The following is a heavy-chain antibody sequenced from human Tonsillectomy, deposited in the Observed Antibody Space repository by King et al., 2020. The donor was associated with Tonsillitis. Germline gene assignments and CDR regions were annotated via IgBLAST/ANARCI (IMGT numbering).Heavy chain of an antibody. D-gene: IGHD6-19*01. CDR2: MYYSGST. V-gene: IGHV4-39*07. CDR3: ARNGLVWGRYFDY. J-gene: IGHJ4*02. CDR1: GGSISSSSYY. Sequence: QLQLQESGPGLVKPSETLSLTCTVSGGSISSSSYYWGWIRQPPGKGLEWIGSMYYSGSTYYNPSLKSRVTISLDTSKNQFSLKLSSVTAADTAVYYCARNGLVWGRYFDYWGQGTLVTVSS.